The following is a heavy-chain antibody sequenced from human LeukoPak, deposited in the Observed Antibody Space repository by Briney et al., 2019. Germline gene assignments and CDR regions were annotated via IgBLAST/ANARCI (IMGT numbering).Heavy chain of an antibody. CDR3: ARTPYDFWSASYSYYFDY. Sequence: GGFLRLSCAASGFPFSGYAMSWVRQTPGKGLEWVAAFSGSGTSTYYADSVKGRFTISRDNAENSLYLQMNSLRAEDTAVYYCARTPYDFWSASYSYYFDYWGQGTLVTVSS. V-gene: IGHV3-48*01. CDR2: FSGSGTST. CDR1: GFPFSGYA. J-gene: IGHJ4*02. D-gene: IGHD3-3*01.